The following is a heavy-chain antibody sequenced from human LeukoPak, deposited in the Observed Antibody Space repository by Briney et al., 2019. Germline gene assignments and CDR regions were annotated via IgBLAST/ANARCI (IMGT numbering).Heavy chain of an antibody. CDR3: ARVQGYYYDSNPYYYGY. D-gene: IGHD3-22*01. V-gene: IGHV3-7*01. Sequence: GGSLRLSCAASGFTFSDYFMSWVRQAPGKGLEGVANIKEDGSKEYYVDSVKGRFTISRDNAKNSLYLQMNSLRVEDTAVYYCARVQGYYYDSNPYYYGYWGQGTLVTVSS. J-gene: IGHJ4*02. CDR1: GFTFSDYF. CDR2: IKEDGSKE.